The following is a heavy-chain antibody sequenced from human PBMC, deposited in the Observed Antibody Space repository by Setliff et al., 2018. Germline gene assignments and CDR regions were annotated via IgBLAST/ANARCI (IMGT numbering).Heavy chain of an antibody. Sequence: SETLSLTCTVSGGSITSGSFYWSWIRQPAGKKLEWIGRIHASGSPDYNPSFKSRVTISRDTSTNQFSLKLGSVTAADTAVYYCARERYFDWFFEDWGHGALVVVAS. CDR2: IHASGSP. CDR3: ARERYFDWFFED. J-gene: IGHJ4*01. D-gene: IGHD3-9*01. V-gene: IGHV4-61*02. CDR1: GGSITSGSFY.